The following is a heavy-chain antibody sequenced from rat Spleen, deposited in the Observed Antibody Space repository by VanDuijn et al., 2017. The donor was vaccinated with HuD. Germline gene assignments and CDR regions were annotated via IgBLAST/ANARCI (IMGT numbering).Heavy chain of an antibody. CDR2: ISYDGSGT. D-gene: IGHD4-3*01. J-gene: IGHJ2*01. V-gene: IGHV5-7*01. CDR1: GFTFDDYH. CDR3: ATQSIIRVPLFDY. Sequence: EVQLVESGGGLVQPGRSLKLSCAASGFTFDDYHMAWVRQAPKKGLEWVATISYDGSGTYYQNSVKGRFTISRDIAKSTLYLQMDSLRSEDTATYYCATQSIIRVPLFDYWGQGVMVTVSS.